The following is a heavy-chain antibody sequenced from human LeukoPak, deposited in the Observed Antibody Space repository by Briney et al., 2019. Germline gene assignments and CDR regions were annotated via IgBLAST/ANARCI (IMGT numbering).Heavy chain of an antibody. D-gene: IGHD2-15*01. Sequence: SGGSLRLSCAASGFTFSSYGMHWVRQAPGKGLEWVAFIRYDGSNKYYADSVKGRFTISRDNSKNTLYLQMNSLRAEDTAVYYCAKISDCSGGSCYSVYPGTFDPWGQGTLVTVSS. CDR3: AKISDCSGGSCYSVYPGTFDP. CDR1: GFTFSSYG. CDR2: IRYDGSNK. V-gene: IGHV3-30*02. J-gene: IGHJ5*02.